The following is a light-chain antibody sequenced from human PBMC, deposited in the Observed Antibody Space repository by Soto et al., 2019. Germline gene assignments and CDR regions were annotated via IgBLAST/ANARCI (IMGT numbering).Light chain of an antibody. CDR1: SSDVGGYNY. V-gene: IGLV2-11*01. CDR2: DVS. CDR3: SSYTSSSTQV. J-gene: IGLJ1*01. Sequence: QSVLTQPRSVSGSPGQSVTISCTGTSSDVGGYNYVSWYQQHPGKAPKLMIYDVSKRPSGVPDRFSGSKSGNTASLTISGLQAEDEADYYCSSYTSSSTQVFGTGTKLTVL.